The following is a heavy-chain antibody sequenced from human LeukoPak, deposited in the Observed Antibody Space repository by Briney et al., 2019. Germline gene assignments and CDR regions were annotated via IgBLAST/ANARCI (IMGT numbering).Heavy chain of an antibody. Sequence: GGSLRLSCAASGFTFSSYGMHWVRQAPGKGLEWMAVISYDGSNKCYADSVKGRFTISRDNSKNTLYLQMNSLRAEDTAVYYCAKTLSVDTAMAAPTDYYYYGMDVWGQGTTVTVSS. V-gene: IGHV3-30*18. CDR2: ISYDGSNK. D-gene: IGHD5-18*01. J-gene: IGHJ6*02. CDR3: AKTLSVDTAMAAPTDYYYYGMDV. CDR1: GFTFSSYG.